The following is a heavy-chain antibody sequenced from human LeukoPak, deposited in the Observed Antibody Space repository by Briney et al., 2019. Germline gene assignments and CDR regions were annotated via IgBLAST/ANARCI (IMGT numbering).Heavy chain of an antibody. J-gene: IGHJ4*02. CDR3: TTGTIRPYLFDY. V-gene: IGHV3-15*01. CDR1: GSTFSNAW. D-gene: IGHD2-8*01. CDR2: IKSKTDGGTT. Sequence: GGSLRLSCAASGSTFSNAWMSWVRQAPGKGLEWVGRIKSKTDGGTTDYAAPVKGRFTISRDDSKNTLYLQMNSLKTEDTAVYYCTTGTIRPYLFDYWGQGTLVTVSS.